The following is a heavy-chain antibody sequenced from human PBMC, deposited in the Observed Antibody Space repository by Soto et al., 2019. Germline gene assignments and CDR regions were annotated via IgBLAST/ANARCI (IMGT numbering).Heavy chain of an antibody. CDR3: VGGGGYVYFDY. CDR2: ISGSGGST. J-gene: IGHJ4*02. Sequence: PGGSPRLSCAASGFTFSSHAMSWVRQAPGKGLEWVSAISGSGGSTYYADSVKGRFTISRDNSKNTLYLQMNSLRAEDTAVYYCVGGGGYVYFDYWGQGTLVTSPQ. CDR1: GFTFSSHA. D-gene: IGHD5-12*01. V-gene: IGHV3-23*01.